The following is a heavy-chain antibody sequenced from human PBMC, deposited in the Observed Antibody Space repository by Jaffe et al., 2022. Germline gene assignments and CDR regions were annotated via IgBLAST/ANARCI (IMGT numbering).Heavy chain of an antibody. CDR2: ISTYNGDI. CDR1: GYSFTNYG. CDR3: ARDAPSVTVTGGVDY. J-gene: IGHJ4*02. V-gene: IGHV1-18*01. Sequence: QVQLVQSGPEVKNPGASVKVSCKASGYSFTNYGISWMRQAPGQGLEWMGWISTYNGDIRFAQNVQGRLTMTTETSTSTAYMELRSLTSDDTAVYYCARDAPSVTVTGGVDYWGQGTLVTVSS. D-gene: IGHD6-19*01.